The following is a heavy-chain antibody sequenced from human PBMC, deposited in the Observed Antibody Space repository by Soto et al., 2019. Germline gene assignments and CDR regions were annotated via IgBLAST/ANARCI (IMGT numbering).Heavy chain of an antibody. Sequence: EVQLVESGGGLVMPGESLRLSCAASGFTFSTYHMNWVRQAPGKGLEWVSSIKASSSHIYYAYAVRGRFTISRDNTKNSMDLQMNSLRTEDAAVYYFARGYCGGGGCYLRRDAIDVWGQGTMVTVSS. CDR1: GFTFSTYH. CDR2: IKASSSHI. D-gene: IGHD2-15*01. V-gene: IGHV3-21*01. J-gene: IGHJ3*01. CDR3: ARGYCGGGGCYLRRDAIDV.